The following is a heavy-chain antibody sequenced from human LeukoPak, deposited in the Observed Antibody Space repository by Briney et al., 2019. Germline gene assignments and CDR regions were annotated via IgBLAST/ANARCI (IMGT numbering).Heavy chain of an antibody. V-gene: IGHV3-30*18. Sequence: GRSLRLSCAASGFTFSTYGMHWVRQAPGKGLEWVAVISYDGSNKYYADSVKGRFTISRDNSKNTLYLQMNSLRAEDTAVYYCAKAEESISPDARTQPYWYFDLWGRGTLVTVSS. J-gene: IGHJ2*01. CDR3: AKAEESISPDARTQPYWYFDL. CDR2: ISYDGSNK. D-gene: IGHD3-9*01. CDR1: GFTFSTYG.